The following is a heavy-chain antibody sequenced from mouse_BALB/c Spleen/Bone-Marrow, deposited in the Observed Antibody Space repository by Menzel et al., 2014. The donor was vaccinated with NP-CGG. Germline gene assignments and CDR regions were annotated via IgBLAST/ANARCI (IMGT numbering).Heavy chain of an antibody. J-gene: IGHJ2*01. V-gene: IGHV14-3*02. Sequence: EVKVVESGAELVKPGASVKLSCTASGSNIKDTYMHWVKQRPEQGLEWIGRIDPANGNTKYDPKFQGKASITADTSSNTAYLQLSSLTSEDTAVYYCASYVYGYYFDYWGQGTTLTVSS. CDR3: ASYVYGYYFDY. CDR2: IDPANGNT. D-gene: IGHD2-2*01. CDR1: GSNIKDTY.